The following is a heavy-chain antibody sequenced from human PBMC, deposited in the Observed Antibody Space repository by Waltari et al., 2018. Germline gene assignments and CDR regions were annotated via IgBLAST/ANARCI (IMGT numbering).Heavy chain of an antibody. V-gene: IGHV4-39*01. CDR1: GGSIRRSGYY. D-gene: IGHD3-22*01. J-gene: IGHJ4*02. CDR2: IYYSGTT. CDR3: ARQSYYDESGHD. Sequence: QLELQESGPGLVTPSETLSLTCSVSGGSIRRSGYYWVWIRQPQGKGLEWIGSIYYSGTTYYNLFFNSRVTISVYTSKNQFSLKLTSVTAADTAMYFCARQSYYDESGHDWGQGTLVTVSS.